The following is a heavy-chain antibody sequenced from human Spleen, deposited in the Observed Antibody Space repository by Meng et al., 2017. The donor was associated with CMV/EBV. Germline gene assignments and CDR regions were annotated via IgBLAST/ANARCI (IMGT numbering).Heavy chain of an antibody. V-gene: IGHV3-30*02. CDR3: AKEGYNYANPEHGMDV. D-gene: IGHD5-18*01. CDR2: IRFDRTNN. CDR1: GFSFRNFG. J-gene: IGHJ6*02. Sequence: GGSLRLSCAASGFSFRNFGMHWVRQAPGKGLEWVAFIRFDRTNNYYADSVKGRFTISRDNSKDTLFLQMDSLRPDDTAVYYCAKEGYNYANPEHGMDVWGQGTAVTVSS.